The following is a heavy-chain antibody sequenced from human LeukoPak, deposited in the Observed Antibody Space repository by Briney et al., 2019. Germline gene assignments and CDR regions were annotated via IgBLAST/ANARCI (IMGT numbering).Heavy chain of an antibody. Sequence: GGSLRLSCAASGFTFSSYEMNWVHQAPGKGLEWVSYISSSGGSIYYADSLKGRFTISRDNAKNSLYLQMTSLRAEDTGVYYCARGSYRPDYWGQGTLVTVSS. J-gene: IGHJ4*02. V-gene: IGHV3-48*03. CDR3: ARGSYRPDY. CDR1: GFTFSSYE. D-gene: IGHD1-26*01. CDR2: ISSSGGSI.